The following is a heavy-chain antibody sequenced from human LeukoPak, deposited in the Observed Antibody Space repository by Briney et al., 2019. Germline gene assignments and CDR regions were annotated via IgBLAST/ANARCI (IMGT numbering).Heavy chain of an antibody. Sequence: ASVKVSCKAPVYTFTDYFIHWVRQAPGQVFEWMGWINPKTGGTNHAQKFQGRLSMTTDTSINTAYMELSGLRPDDTAIYYCARGGFGSGNYFNFWGQGTLISVFS. D-gene: IGHD3-10*01. V-gene: IGHV1-2*02. CDR2: INPKTGGT. J-gene: IGHJ4*02. CDR1: VYTFTDYF. CDR3: ARGGFGSGNYFNF.